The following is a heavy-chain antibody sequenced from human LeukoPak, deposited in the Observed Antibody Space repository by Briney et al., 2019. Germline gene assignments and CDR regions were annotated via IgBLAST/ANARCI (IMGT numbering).Heavy chain of an antibody. CDR3: ASFYCSGGSCYQYFSYYYMDV. D-gene: IGHD2-15*01. J-gene: IGHJ6*03. V-gene: IGHV4-4*02. Sequence: PSGTLSLTCAVSGGSISSSNWWSWVRQSPGKGLEWIGEIYHSGNTNYNPSLKSRVTISLDKSKNQFSLNLRSVTAADTAVYYCASFYCSGGSCYQYFSYYYMDVWGKGTTVTISS. CDR1: GGSISSSNW. CDR2: IYHSGNT.